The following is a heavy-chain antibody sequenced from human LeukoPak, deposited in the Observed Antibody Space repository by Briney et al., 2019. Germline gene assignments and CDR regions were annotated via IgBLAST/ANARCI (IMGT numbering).Heavy chain of an antibody. D-gene: IGHD3-22*01. J-gene: IGHJ5*02. CDR1: GYTFTSYD. V-gene: IGHV1-46*01. CDR3: ARGPRSFTTMIVVVTRSWRWFDP. CDR2: INPNGGST. Sequence: ASVKVSCKASGYTFTSYDMHWVRQAPGQGLEWMGIINPNGGSTSYAQKLQGRVTMTRDTSTSTVYMELSSLRSEDTAVYYCARGPRSFTTMIVVVTRSWRWFDPWGQGTLVTVSS.